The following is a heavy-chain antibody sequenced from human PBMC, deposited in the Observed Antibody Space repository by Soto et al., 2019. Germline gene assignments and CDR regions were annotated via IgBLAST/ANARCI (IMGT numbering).Heavy chain of an antibody. J-gene: IGHJ3*02. D-gene: IGHD3-22*01. CDR2: MNPNSGNT. Sequence: ASVKVSCKASGYTFTSYDINWVRQATGQGLEWMGWMNPNSGNTGYAQKIKGRDTMTRNTYISTTNMKKSSLRSEDTAVYYCARSTYYDDSSGVRIWGQ. CDR3: ARSTYYDDSSGVRI. V-gene: IGHV1-8*01. CDR1: GYTFTSYD.